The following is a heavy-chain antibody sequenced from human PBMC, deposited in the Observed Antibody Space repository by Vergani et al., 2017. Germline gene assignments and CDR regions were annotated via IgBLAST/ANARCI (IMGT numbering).Heavy chain of an antibody. J-gene: IGHJ6*03. D-gene: IGHD4-11*01. CDR3: ARVNTETNGQLYDYCYRDV. V-gene: IGHV4-34*01. Sequence: QVQLQQWGGGLLKPSETLSLTCVVNGGSFTSYHWTWIRQSPGEGLEWVCDIDHTGRPDYNPSLKSRLTMSVDKSRNQFSLTLNSGTATDTAIYFCARVNTETNGQLYDYCYRDVRGQGTAVT. CDR1: GGSFTSYH. CDR2: IDHTGRP.